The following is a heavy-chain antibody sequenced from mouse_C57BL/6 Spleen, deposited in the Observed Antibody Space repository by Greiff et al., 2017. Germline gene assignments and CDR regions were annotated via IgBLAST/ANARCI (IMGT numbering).Heavy chain of an antibody. J-gene: IGHJ4*01. V-gene: IGHV2-9-1*01. D-gene: IGHD2-4*01. CDR1: GFSLTSYA. CDR2: IWTGGGT. CDR3: ARNSYDYDGYAMDY. Sequence: VNVVESGPGLVAPSQSLSITCTVSGFSLTSYAISWVRQPPGKGLEWLGVIWTGGGTNYNSALKSRLSISKDNSKSQVFLKMNSLQTDDTARYYCARNSYDYDGYAMDYWGQGTSVTVSS.